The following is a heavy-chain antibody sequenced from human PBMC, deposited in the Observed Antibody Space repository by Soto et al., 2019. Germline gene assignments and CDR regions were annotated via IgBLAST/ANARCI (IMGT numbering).Heavy chain of an antibody. CDR1: GESISSSSYY. Sequence: SETLSLTCIVSGESISSSSYYWGWIRQPPGKGLEWIGSIYYSGRTYYNPSFKSRVTISIDTSKNQFSLKLSSVAATDTAVYYCSRQRTTVVTQAYFDHWCQGALVTVSS. D-gene: IGHD2-21*02. CDR3: SRQRTTVVTQAYFDH. J-gene: IGHJ4*02. V-gene: IGHV4-39*01. CDR2: IYYSGRT.